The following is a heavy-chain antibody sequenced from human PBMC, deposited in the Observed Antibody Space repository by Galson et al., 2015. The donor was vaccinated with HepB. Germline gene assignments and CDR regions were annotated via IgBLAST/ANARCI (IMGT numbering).Heavy chain of an antibody. V-gene: IGHV3-30*18. D-gene: IGHD6-19*01. CDR1: GFTFSSYG. CDR2: SSYDGSEE. CDR3: AKGFFKGIAVAGDY. J-gene: IGHJ4*02. Sequence: SLRLSCAASGFTFSSYGMHWVRQAPGKGLEWVAVSSYDGSEEHYADSVKGRFTISRDNSKNTLYLQMNSLRAEDTAVYYRAKGFFKGIAVAGDYWGQGTLVTVSS.